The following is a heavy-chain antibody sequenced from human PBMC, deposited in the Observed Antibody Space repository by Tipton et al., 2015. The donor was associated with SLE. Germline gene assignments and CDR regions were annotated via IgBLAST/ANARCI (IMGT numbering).Heavy chain of an antibody. CDR2: IRTKAYDGTP. CDR3: TRDRGNTAMVRLDH. J-gene: IGHJ4*02. V-gene: IGHV3-49*04. D-gene: IGHD5-18*01. CDR1: GFTFGDYS. Sequence: RSLRLSCTVSGFTFGDYSMSWVRQAPGKGLEWVGFIRTKAYDGTPTYAASVRGRFSISREDSRNIVYLQMNSLKTEDTGVYYCTRDRGNTAMVRLDHWGQGTLVTVSS.